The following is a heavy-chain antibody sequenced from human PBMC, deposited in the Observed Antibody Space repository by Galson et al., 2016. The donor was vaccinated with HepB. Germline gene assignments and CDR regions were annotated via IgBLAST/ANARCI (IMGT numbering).Heavy chain of an antibody. CDR2: IRGSGTGT. D-gene: IGHD6-19*01. CDR1: GFSISLYS. CDR3: PKISLVGYNIGWGGSFDF. Sequence: SLRLSCAASGFSISLYSMNWVRQAPGKGLEWVSAIRGSGTGTSYTDSVKGRFTISRDNSKNTRYLQMNSLRAEDTAVYYCPKISLVGYNIGWGGSFDFWGQGTTITVSS. V-gene: IGHV3-23*01. J-gene: IGHJ6*02.